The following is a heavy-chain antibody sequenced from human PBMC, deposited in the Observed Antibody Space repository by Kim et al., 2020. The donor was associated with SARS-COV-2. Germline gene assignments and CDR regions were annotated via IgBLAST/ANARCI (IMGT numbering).Heavy chain of an antibody. V-gene: IGHV3-30-3*01. Sequence: GGSLRLSCAASGLSFDDSAMNWVRQPPGKGLEWVAVISYDGRNKDYADSVTGRFTISRDNSKRTLYLQMNSLRVEDTAVYYCARGNYYESVSLSDYYNGMDVWGQGTTVTVSS. D-gene: IGHD3-10*01. CDR1: GLSFDDSA. J-gene: IGHJ6*02. CDR2: ISYDGRNK. CDR3: ARGNYYESVSLSDYYNGMDV.